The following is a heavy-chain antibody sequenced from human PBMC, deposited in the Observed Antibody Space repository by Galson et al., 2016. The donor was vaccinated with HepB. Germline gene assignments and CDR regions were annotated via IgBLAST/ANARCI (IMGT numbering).Heavy chain of an antibody. CDR2: IYHSGYT. V-gene: IGHV4-4*01. CDR3: AGTTRGAGGNDY. D-gene: IGHD2-2*01. J-gene: IGHJ4*02. Sequence: ETLSLTCGVSGGSISTNNWWNWVRQPPGKGLEWIGEIYHSGYTNYHPSLKSRVTISVDKSKNQFSLKLSSVTAADTAVYFWAGTTRGAGGNDYWGPGTLVTVSS. CDR1: GGSISTNNW.